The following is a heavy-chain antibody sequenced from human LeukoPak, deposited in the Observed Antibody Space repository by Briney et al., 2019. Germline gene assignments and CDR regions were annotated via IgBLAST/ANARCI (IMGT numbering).Heavy chain of an antibody. J-gene: IGHJ4*02. V-gene: IGHV3-21*01. CDR1: GFTFSDAW. CDR2: ISSSGTYI. CDR3: VRDRGSYRPIDY. Sequence: KPGGSLRLSCAASGFTFSDAWMNWVRQAPGKGLEWVSSISSSGTYIYYRDSVKGRFTISRDNAENSLYLEMNSLRVEDTAIYYCVRDRGSYRPIDYWGQGTLVTVSS. D-gene: IGHD1-26*01.